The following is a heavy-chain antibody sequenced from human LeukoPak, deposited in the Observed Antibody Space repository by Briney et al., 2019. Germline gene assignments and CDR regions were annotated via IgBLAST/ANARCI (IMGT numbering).Heavy chain of an antibody. CDR2: ISGIGGGST. CDR1: GFSASSYA. Sequence: PGGSLRLSCPASGFSASSYAMNWVRQTPGKGLEWVSAISGIGGGSTYYADSVKGRFTISRDNSKNTLYLQMNSLRAEDTAVYYCAKVSTMIVVVRGPFDYWGQGTLVTVSS. D-gene: IGHD3-22*01. CDR3: AKVSTMIVVVRGPFDY. J-gene: IGHJ4*02. V-gene: IGHV3-23*01.